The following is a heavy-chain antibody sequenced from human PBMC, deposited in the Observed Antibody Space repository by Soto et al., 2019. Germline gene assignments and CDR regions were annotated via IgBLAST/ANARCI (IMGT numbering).Heavy chain of an antibody. V-gene: IGHV4-59*11. CDR3: AREKGPPRYCSGGSCYSGNWFDP. Sequence: PAETLSLTCTVSAGSIDTHYWSWIRQPPGKGLEWIGAIYYDGTANSNPSPKSRVAISVDMTNNQFSLSLSSVTAADTAVYYWAREKGPPRYCSGGSCYSGNWFDPWGQGTLVTVSS. CDR2: IYYDGTA. D-gene: IGHD2-15*01. CDR1: AGSIDTHY. J-gene: IGHJ5*02.